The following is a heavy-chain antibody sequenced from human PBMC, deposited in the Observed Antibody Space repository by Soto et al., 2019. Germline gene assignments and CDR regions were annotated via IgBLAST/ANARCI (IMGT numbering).Heavy chain of an antibody. CDR3: AKAFRRGYYGMDV. D-gene: IGHD3-10*01. V-gene: IGHV3-30*18. CDR2: ISYDGSNK. CDR1: GFTFSSYG. J-gene: IGHJ6*02. Sequence: GGSLRLSCSASGFTFSSYGMHWVRQAPGKGLEWVAVISYDGSNKYYADSVKGRFTISRDNSKNTLYLQMNSLRAEDTAVYYCAKAFRRGYYGMDVWGQGTTVTVS.